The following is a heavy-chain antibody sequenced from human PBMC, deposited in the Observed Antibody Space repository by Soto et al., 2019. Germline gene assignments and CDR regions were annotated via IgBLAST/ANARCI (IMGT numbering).Heavy chain of an antibody. J-gene: IGHJ5*01. D-gene: IGHD2-21*02. V-gene: IGHV1-69*01. CDR2: IIPLFGTP. CDR1: GATFSTTG. CDR3: ARASPVICGGDPCYRLDSSFDS. Sequence: QVHLVQSRAEVRKPGSSLRVSCKSSGATFSTTGISWVRQAPGQGLEWMGGIIPLFGTPKYARKFQGRVSITADESTNTVYMELNSLRPDAAAVYYCARASPVICGGDPCYRLDSSFDSWGQGSLVIVSS.